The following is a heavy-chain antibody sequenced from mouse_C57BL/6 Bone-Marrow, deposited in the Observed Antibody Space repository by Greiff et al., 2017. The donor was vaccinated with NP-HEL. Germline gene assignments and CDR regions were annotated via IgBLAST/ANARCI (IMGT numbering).Heavy chain of an antibody. Sequence: QVQLQQPGAELVRPGSSVKLSCKASGYTFTSYWMHWVKQRPIQGLEWIGNIDPSDSETHYNQKFKDKATLTVDKSSSTAYMQLSSLTSEDSAVYYCAKERIIVTTTNGYWYFDVWGTGTTVTVSS. CDR2: IDPSDSET. V-gene: IGHV1-52*01. CDR3: AKERIIVTTTNGYWYFDV. D-gene: IGHD2-12*01. CDR1: GYTFTSYW. J-gene: IGHJ1*03.